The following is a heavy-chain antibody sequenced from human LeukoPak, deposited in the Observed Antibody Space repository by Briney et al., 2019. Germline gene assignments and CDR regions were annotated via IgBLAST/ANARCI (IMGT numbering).Heavy chain of an antibody. Sequence: ASVKVSCKASGYTFTGYYMHWVRQAPGQGLEWMGRINPNSGGTNYAQKFQGRVTMTRDTSISTAYMELSSLRSEDTAVYYCVISKGGDWFDPWGQGTLVTVSS. CDR3: VISKGGDWFDP. D-gene: IGHD1-26*01. V-gene: IGHV1-2*06. J-gene: IGHJ5*02. CDR2: INPNSGGT. CDR1: GYTFTGYY.